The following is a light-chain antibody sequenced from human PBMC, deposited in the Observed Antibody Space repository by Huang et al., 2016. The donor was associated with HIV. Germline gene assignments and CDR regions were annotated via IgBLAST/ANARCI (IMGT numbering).Light chain of an antibody. V-gene: IGKV1-6*01. Sequence: AIQMTQSPSSLSASVGDRVTITCRASQAIRNDIGWYQQRPGKAPKLLIYAASELQSGVPFRFSGSGSGTDFTLTISSLQPEDSETYYCLQDYNYPRTFGQGTKVKI. J-gene: IGKJ1*01. CDR3: LQDYNYPRT. CDR1: QAIRND. CDR2: AAS.